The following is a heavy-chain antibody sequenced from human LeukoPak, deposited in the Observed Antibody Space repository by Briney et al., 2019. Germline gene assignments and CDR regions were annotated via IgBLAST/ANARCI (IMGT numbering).Heavy chain of an antibody. CDR1: GYTFTGYY. D-gene: IGHD3-22*01. J-gene: IGHJ4*02. Sequence: SVKVSCKASGYTFTGYYMHWVRQAPGQGLEWMGRIIPILGIANYAQKFQGRVTITADKSTSTAYMELSSLRSEDTAVYYCARVNRYYYDSNFDYWGQGTLVTVSS. CDR3: ARVNRYYYDSNFDY. CDR2: IIPILGIA. V-gene: IGHV1-69*04.